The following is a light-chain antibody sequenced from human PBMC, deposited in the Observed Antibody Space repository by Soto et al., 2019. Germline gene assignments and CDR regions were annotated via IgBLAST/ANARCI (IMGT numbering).Light chain of an antibody. V-gene: IGLV2-14*01. Sequence: QSALTQPASVSGSPGQSITISCTGTSSDVGGYNYVSWYQQHPGKAPKLMIYEVSNRPSGVSNRFSGSKSGNTASLTISGLQAEDEADYCCSSYTSGITHWVFGGGTKLTVL. CDR2: EVS. J-gene: IGLJ3*02. CDR3: SSYTSGITHWV. CDR1: SSDVGGYNY.